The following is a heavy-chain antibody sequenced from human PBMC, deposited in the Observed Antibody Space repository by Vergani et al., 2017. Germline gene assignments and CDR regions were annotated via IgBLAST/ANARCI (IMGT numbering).Heavy chain of an antibody. CDR1: GFTFSSYA. CDR2: ISYVGSNK. J-gene: IGHJ4*02. D-gene: IGHD6-13*01. CDR3: ARVRSQIAAAGTAFDY. V-gene: IGHV3-30-3*01. Sequence: QVQLVESGGGVVKPGRSLRLSCAASGFTFSSYAMHCVRQAPGKRLEWVAVISYVGSNKYYADSVKSRFTISRDKSKNTLYLQMNRLRAEDTAVYYCARVRSQIAAAGTAFDYWGQGTLVTVSS.